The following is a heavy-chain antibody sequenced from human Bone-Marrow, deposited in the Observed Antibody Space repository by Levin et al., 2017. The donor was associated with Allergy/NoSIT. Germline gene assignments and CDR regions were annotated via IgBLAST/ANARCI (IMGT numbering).Heavy chain of an antibody. CDR3: VKDRLPRGENGMDV. J-gene: IGHJ6*02. Sequence: QAGESLKISCAVSGFTFNNYGMHWVRQAPGKGLEWMAVISYDGSRIYYADSVKGRFTISRDNSQNTLYLALNRLRPEDTAVYHCVKDRLPRGENGMDVWGLGTTVTVSS. D-gene: IGHD3-10*01. V-gene: IGHV3-30*18. CDR2: ISYDGSRI. CDR1: GFTFNNYG.